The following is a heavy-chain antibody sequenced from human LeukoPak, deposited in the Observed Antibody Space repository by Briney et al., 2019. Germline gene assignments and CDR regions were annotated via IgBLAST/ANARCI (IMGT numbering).Heavy chain of an antibody. CDR3: ARRAITYGYDF. J-gene: IGHJ4*02. CDR2: ISSTGYYT. CDR1: GFTFSTYA. D-gene: IGHD5-24*01. Sequence: RGSLRLSCAASGFTFSTYAMHWVRQAPGKGLEYVSAISSTGYYTYYGSSVKGRFSISRDNSKNTLYLQMGSLQPEDTAVYYCARRAITYGYDFWGQGTLVTVSS. V-gene: IGHV3-64*01.